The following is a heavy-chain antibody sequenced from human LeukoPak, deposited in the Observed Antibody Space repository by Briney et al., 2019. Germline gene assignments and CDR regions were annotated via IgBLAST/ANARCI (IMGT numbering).Heavy chain of an antibody. V-gene: IGHV4-31*03. CDR2: ISYTGST. J-gene: IGHJ4*02. CDR3: AIGGNRFGGCYFDY. Sequence: PSETLSLTCTVSGDSLSSGTYYWSWLRQRPGQGLDSFGFISYTGSTYSNPSLKRRVTISVDTTKCEFSLMKTFVAAEDTAVYYCAIGGNRFGGCYFDYWGRGTLVTVSS. D-gene: IGHD3-10*01. CDR1: GDSLSSGTYY.